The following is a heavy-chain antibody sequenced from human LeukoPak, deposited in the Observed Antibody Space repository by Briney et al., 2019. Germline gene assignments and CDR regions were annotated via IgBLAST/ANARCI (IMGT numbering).Heavy chain of an antibody. CDR1: GFTFSNAW. D-gene: IGHD1-14*01. V-gene: IGHV3-15*01. J-gene: IGHJ4*02. CDR3: NTDYGSETFHFDY. CDR2: IKSKTDGGTT. Sequence: GGSLRLSCAASGFTFSNAWMSWVRQAPGKGLEWVGRIKSKTDGGTTDYAVPVKVRFTISRDDSKNTLYLQMNSLKTEDTAVYYCNTDYGSETFHFDYWGQGTLVTVSS.